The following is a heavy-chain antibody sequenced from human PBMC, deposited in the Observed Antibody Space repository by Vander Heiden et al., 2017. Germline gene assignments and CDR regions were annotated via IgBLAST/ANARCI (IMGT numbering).Heavy chain of an antibody. CDR1: GFTFSSYA. CDR2: ISYDGSNK. J-gene: IGHJ4*02. V-gene: IGHV3-30*01. CDR3: ARDRGYCSGGSCLHFDY. D-gene: IGHD2-15*01. Sequence: QVQLVESGGGVVQPGRSLRLSCAASGFTFSSYAMHWVRQAPGKGLGWVAVISYDGSNKYYADSVKGRFTISRDNSKNTLYLQMNSLRAEDTAVYYCARDRGYCSGGSCLHFDYWGQGTLVTVSS.